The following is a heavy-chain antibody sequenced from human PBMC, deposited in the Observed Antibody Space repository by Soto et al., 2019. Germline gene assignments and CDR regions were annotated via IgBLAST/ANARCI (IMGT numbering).Heavy chain of an antibody. CDR2: LTDSGSHT. CDR1: GFTFRSYA. J-gene: IGHJ4*02. CDR3: AKVVGWTSPGFSPYFDS. D-gene: IGHD6-19*01. Sequence: GGSLRLSCAASGFTFRSYAMSWVRQAPGKGPELVLLLTDSGSHTYYADSLKGRFTVSRDNSKNSLYLQVNSLRAEDTAVFYCAKVVGWTSPGFSPYFDSWGQGTLVTVSS. V-gene: IGHV3-23*01.